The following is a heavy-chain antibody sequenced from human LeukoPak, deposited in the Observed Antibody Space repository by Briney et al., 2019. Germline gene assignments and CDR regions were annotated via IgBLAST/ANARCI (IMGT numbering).Heavy chain of an antibody. CDR1: GFTFGDYA. V-gene: IGHV5-51*01. CDR2: IYPGDSDT. CDR3: ARPIRDYRAPFDY. J-gene: IGHJ4*02. Sequence: GGFLRLSCTASGFTFGDYAMSWFRQAPGKGLEWMGIIYPGDSDTRYSTSFQGQVTISADKSISTAYLQWSSLKASDTAMYYCARPIRDYRAPFDYWGQGTLVTVSS. D-gene: IGHD4-11*01.